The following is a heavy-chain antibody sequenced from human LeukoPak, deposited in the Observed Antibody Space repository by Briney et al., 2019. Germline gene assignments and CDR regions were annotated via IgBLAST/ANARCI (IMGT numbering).Heavy chain of an antibody. CDR3: AGDIVATSQNDDY. D-gene: IGHD5-12*01. J-gene: IGHJ4*02. CDR2: INPNSGGT. Sequence: ASVKVSCKASGYTSTGYYMHWVRQAPGQGLEWMGWINPNSGGTNYAQKFQGRVTMTRDTSISTAYMELSRLRSDDTAVYYCAGDIVATSQNDDYWGQGTLVTVSS. V-gene: IGHV1-2*02. CDR1: GYTSTGYY.